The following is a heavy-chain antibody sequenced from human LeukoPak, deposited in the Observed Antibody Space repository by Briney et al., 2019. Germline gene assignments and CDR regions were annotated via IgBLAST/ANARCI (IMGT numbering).Heavy chain of an antibody. D-gene: IGHD3-22*01. V-gene: IGHV3-30*02. CDR1: GFTFSSYG. J-gene: IGHJ4*02. CDR3: SKDRDYYNSSGYTNYFDY. CDR2: IRYDGSNK. Sequence: PGGSLRLSCAASGFTFSSYGMHWVRQAPGKGLEWVTFIRYDGSNKYYAGSVKGRFTISRDNSKNTLYLQMNSLRAEATAVYYCSKDRDYYNSSGYTNYFDYWGQGTLVTVSS.